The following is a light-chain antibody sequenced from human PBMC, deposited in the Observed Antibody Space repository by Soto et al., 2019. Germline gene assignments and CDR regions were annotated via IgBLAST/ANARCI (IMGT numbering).Light chain of an antibody. V-gene: IGKV1-39*01. CDR3: QQSYSSLYT. CDR2: AST. J-gene: IGKJ2*01. Sequence: DIQVTQSPSSLSASVGDRVTVTCRTSQSVNSYLNWYQQKPGKAPKLLIFASTTLQSGVPARFSGSGFGTYFSLPISSLQPEDVATYYCQQSYSSLYTFGQGTKLEIK. CDR1: QSVNSY.